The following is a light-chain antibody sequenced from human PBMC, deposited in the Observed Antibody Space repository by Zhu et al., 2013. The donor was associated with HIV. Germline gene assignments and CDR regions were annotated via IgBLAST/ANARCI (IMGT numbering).Light chain of an antibody. Sequence: DVQLTQAPSFISASVGDRVIITCRASQAINTYVAWYQQRPGEAPKLLIYTASTLQTGVPSRFSGSGSGTEFTLTISSLQPDDFATYYCQQYNSYSETFGQGTKVEIK. CDR3: QQYNSYSET. CDR2: TAS. J-gene: IGKJ1*01. V-gene: IGKV1-9*01. CDR1: QAINTY.